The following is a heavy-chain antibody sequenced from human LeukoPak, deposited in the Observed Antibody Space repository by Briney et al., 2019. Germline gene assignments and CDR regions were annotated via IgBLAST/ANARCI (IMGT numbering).Heavy chain of an antibody. J-gene: IGHJ4*02. D-gene: IGHD4-17*01. CDR3: ARDRATTVTTWAEIDY. V-gene: IGHV1-18*01. CDR2: ISAYNGNA. Sequence: GASVKVSCKASGYTFTSYGISWVRQAPGQGLEWMGWISAYNGNANYAQKLQGRVTMTTDTSTSTAYRELRSLRSDDTAVYYCARDRATTVTTWAEIDYWGQGTLVTVSS. CDR1: GYTFTSYG.